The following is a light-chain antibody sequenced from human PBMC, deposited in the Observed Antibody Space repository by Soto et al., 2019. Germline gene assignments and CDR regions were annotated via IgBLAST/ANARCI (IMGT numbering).Light chain of an antibody. V-gene: IGKV3-20*01. CDR1: HSVSSSY. Sequence: EIVLTQSPGTLSLSPGERTTLSCRASHSVSSSYLAWYQQKPGQAPRLLIYGASSRATGIPDRFSGSGSGTYFTITISRLEPEDFAVYYCQQYGSSPSGYTFGQGTKLEIK. CDR2: GAS. CDR3: QQYGSSPSGYT. J-gene: IGKJ2*01.